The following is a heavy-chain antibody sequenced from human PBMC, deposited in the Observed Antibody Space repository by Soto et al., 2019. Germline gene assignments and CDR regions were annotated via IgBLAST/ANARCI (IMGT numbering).Heavy chain of an antibody. J-gene: IGHJ5*02. CDR1: NGSIGRYY. CDR3: ARVGRLITAAGLLDA. V-gene: IGHV4-59*01. CDR2: IYYSGST. Sequence: PSATLSLTCTISNGSIGRYYWTWIRQPPGKGLEWIGHIYYSGSTNYNPSLKSRLTLSLDTSKNQFSLKLTSVTAADTAVYYCARVGRLITAAGLLDAWGQGTPVTVSS. D-gene: IGHD6-13*01.